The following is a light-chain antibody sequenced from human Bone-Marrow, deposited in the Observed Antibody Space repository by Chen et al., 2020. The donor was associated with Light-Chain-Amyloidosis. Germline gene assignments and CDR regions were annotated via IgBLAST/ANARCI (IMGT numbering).Light chain of an antibody. CDR1: QTVFSN. Sequence: EIVMTQSPATLSVSPGERATLSCRASQTVFSNLAGYQQKPGQAPRLLIHDASTRATGIPARFSGSGSGTKFTLTISSLQSEDFAVYYCQQYSKWYTFGQGTKLEIK. J-gene: IGKJ2*01. CDR2: DAS. V-gene: IGKV3-15*01. CDR3: QQYSKWYT.